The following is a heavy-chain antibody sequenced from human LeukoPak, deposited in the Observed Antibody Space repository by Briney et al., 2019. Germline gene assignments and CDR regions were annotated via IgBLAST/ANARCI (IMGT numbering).Heavy chain of an antibody. D-gene: IGHD1-1*01. CDR1: GFTFSSYS. Sequence: PGGSLRLSCAASGFTFSSYSMNWVRQAPGKGLEWVSSISSSSNYINHADSVKGRFTISRDNSKNTLYLQMNSLRREDTAVYYCAKEVQGRSHFENWGQGTLVTVSS. V-gene: IGHV3-21*01. CDR2: ISSSSNYI. J-gene: IGHJ4*02. CDR3: AKEVQGRSHFEN.